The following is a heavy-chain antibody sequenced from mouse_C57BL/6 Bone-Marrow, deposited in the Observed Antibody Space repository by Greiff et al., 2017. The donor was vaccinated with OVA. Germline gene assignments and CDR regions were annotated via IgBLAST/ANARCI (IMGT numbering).Heavy chain of an antibody. CDR2: LSSGGSTI. Sequence: EVQLVESGGGLVKPGGSLKLSCAASGFTFSDYGMHWVRQAPEKGLEWVAYLSSGGSTIYYADTVKGRFTISRDNAKNTLFLQMTSLRSEDTAMYYCARRPYYYAMDDWGQGTSVTVSS. CDR3: ARRPYYYAMDD. CDR1: GFTFSDYG. V-gene: IGHV5-17*01. J-gene: IGHJ4*01.